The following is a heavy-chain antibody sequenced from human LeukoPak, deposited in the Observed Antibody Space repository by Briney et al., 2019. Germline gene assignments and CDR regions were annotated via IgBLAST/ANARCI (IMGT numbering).Heavy chain of an antibody. V-gene: IGHV4-59*08. CDR3: ARQAGLRYFDWLSYYYYYYMDV. CDR1: GGSISSYY. Sequence: SETLSLTCTVSGGSISSYYWSWIRQPPGKGLEWIGYIYYSGSTNYNPSLKSRVTISVDTSKNQFSLKLSSVTAADTAVYYCARQAGLRYFDWLSYYYYYYMDVWGKGTTVTISS. J-gene: IGHJ6*03. CDR2: IYYSGST. D-gene: IGHD3-9*01.